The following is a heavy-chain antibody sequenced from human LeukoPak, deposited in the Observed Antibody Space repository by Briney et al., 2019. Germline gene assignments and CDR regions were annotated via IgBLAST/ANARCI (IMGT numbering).Heavy chain of an antibody. D-gene: IGHD1-14*01. J-gene: IGHJ4*02. CDR3: AMTDRHTGRPFDQ. CDR1: AYSFLEVA. Sequence: ASVTVSFSFSAYSFLEVAMHLVRHAPGQGLELVGSFDPEDGEDGETHYAEKFQGRVTMNEDAYTVSAYMELNSLRYEDMYVYYCAMTDRHTGRPFDQWGRGTLVTVSS. V-gene: IGHV1-24*01. CDR2: FDPEDGEDGET.